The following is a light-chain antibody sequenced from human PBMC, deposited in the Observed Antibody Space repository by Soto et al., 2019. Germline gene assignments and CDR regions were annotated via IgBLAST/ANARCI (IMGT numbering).Light chain of an antibody. J-gene: IGLJ1*01. CDR3: AAWDDTFYV. Sequence: QSVLTQPPSASGTPGQSVTISCFGGSSNIGSNPVSWYQHVPGTAPKLLIHTNTQRPLGVPVRFSGSKSGTSASLAISGLQSEDEADYYCAAWDDTFYVFGSGTKLTVL. V-gene: IGLV1-44*01. CDR1: SSNIGSNP. CDR2: TNT.